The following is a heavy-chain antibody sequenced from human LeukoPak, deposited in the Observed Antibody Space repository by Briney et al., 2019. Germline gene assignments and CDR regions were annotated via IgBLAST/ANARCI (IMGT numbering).Heavy chain of an antibody. V-gene: IGHV3-23*01. CDR1: GFTFSSYA. Sequence: GGSLGLSCAASGFTFSSYAMSWVRQAPGKGLEWVSAISGSGGSTYYADSVKGRFTISRDNSKNTLYLQMNSLRAEDTAVYYCAKGEYYDILTGYCDYWGQGTLVTVSS. D-gene: IGHD3-9*01. CDR3: AKGEYYDILTGYCDY. J-gene: IGHJ4*02. CDR2: ISGSGGST.